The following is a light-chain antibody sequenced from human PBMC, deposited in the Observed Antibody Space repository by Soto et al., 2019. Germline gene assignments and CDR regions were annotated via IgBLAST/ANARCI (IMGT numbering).Light chain of an antibody. J-gene: IGLJ3*02. CDR1: SSNIGNNP. Sequence: QAVVTQPPSASGTPGQSDTISCSGNSSNIGNNPVNWYQQLPGTAPKLLIYSSNQRPSGVPYRISGSKSGASASLAITGLQSDDEADYYCGTWDDSLKSYMFGGGTKLTVL. CDR2: SSN. CDR3: GTWDDSLKSYM. V-gene: IGLV1-44*01.